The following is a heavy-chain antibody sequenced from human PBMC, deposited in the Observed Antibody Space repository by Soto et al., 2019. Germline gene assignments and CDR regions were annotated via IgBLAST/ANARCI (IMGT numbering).Heavy chain of an antibody. V-gene: IGHV4-39*07. Sequence: ASETLSLTCTVSGGSISSSSYYWGWIRQPPGKGLEWIGSIYYSGSTYYNPSLKSRVTISVDTSKNQFSLKLSSVTAADTAVYYCARVGYCSGGSCYYYYYYGMDVWGQGTTVTVS. D-gene: IGHD2-15*01. CDR2: IYYSGST. CDR3: ARVGYCSGGSCYYYYYYGMDV. CDR1: GGSISSSSYY. J-gene: IGHJ6*02.